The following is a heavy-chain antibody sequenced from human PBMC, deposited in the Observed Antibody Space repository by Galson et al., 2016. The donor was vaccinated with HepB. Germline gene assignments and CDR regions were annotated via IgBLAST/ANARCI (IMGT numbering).Heavy chain of an antibody. Sequence: SGAEVKKPGESLRISCKASGYSFSSYWIGWVRQMPGKGLEWMGIIYPSDSDTRYSPSFQGQVTISADKSITTAYLQWSSLKASDTAMYYCARVHDTPGYRVYFDYWGQGTLVTVSS. V-gene: IGHV5-51*01. CDR2: IYPSDSDT. CDR3: ARVHDTPGYRVYFDY. J-gene: IGHJ4*02. CDR1: GYSFSSYW. D-gene: IGHD3-22*01.